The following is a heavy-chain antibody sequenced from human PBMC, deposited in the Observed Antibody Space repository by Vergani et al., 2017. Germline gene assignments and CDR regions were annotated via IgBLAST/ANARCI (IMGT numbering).Heavy chain of an antibody. Sequence: QVQLVQSGAEVKKPGSSVKVSCKASGGTFSSYAISWVRQAPGQGLEWMGGIIPIFGIANYGQKFQGRVTITADKSTSTAYMELSSLRSEDTAVYYCARAERDTAMVRGWEGGNNWFDPWGQGTLVTVSS. CDR1: GGTFSSYA. CDR2: IIPIFGIA. J-gene: IGHJ5*02. V-gene: IGHV1-69*17. CDR3: ARAERDTAMVRGWEGGNNWFDP. D-gene: IGHD5-18*01.